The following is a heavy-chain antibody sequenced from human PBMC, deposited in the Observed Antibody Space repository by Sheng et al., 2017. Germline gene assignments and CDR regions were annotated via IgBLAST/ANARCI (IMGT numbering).Heavy chain of an antibody. CDR3: AVNYYYYYMDV. V-gene: IGHV3-7*01. Sequence: EVQLVESGGGLVQPGGSLRLSCAASGFSFSSNWMSWVRQAPGKGLEWVANIKEDGTAKYYVDSVKGRFTISRDNAKNSLSLQMSSLRAEDTAVYYCAVNYYYYYMDVWGQGTTVTVSS. CDR1: GFSFSSNW. CDR2: IKEDGTAK. J-gene: IGHJ6*03.